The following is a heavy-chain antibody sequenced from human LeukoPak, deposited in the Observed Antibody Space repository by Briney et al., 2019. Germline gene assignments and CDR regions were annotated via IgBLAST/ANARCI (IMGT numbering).Heavy chain of an antibody. D-gene: IGHD1-26*01. CDR2: IIPIFGTA. V-gene: IGHV1-69*05. Sequence: SVKVSCKASGGTFSSYAISWVRQAPGQGLEWMGRIIPIFGTANYAQKFQGRVTMTRDTSTSTVYMELSSLRSEDTAVYYCARGDGSWYFDYWGQGTLVTVSS. CDR1: GGTFSSYA. J-gene: IGHJ4*02. CDR3: ARGDGSWYFDY.